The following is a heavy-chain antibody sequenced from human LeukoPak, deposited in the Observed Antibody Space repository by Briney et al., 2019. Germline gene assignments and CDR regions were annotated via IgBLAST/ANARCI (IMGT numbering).Heavy chain of an antibody. CDR2: ISAYNGNT. CDR1: GYTSINYG. D-gene: IGHD5-12*01. V-gene: IGHV1-18*01. J-gene: IGHJ4*02. Sequence: GASVKVSCKASGYTSINYGITWVRQAPGQGLEWMGWISAYNGNTNYAQKLQGRVTMTTDTSTSTAYMELRSLRSDDTAVYYCARSEYIVATISSDYWGQGTLVTVSS. CDR3: ARSEYIVATISSDY.